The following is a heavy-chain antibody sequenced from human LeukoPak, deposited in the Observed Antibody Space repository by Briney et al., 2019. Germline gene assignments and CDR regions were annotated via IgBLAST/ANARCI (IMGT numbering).Heavy chain of an antibody. V-gene: IGHV3-30-3*01. CDR2: VSADGTNK. CDR1: GFXFRAYA. J-gene: IGHJ3*01. CDR3: ARSYYDDTGYDGFDV. D-gene: IGHD3-22*01. Sequence: GGSLRLSCTASGFXFRAYAIHWIRQAPGKGLEWVTVVSADGTNKFFADSVKARFTISRDNSKNTVYLQMNSLKTDDTAVYYCARSYYDDTGYDGFDVWGQGTMVTVSS.